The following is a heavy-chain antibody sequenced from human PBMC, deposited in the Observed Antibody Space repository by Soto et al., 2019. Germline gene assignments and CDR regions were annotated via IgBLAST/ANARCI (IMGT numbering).Heavy chain of an antibody. CDR3: ARVPRYAYDSSGYYFGY. V-gene: IGHV1-18*01. Sequence: QVQLVQSGAEVKKPGASVKVSCKASGYTFTNYGISWVRQAPGQGFEWMGWISAYNGNTNYAQKLQGRVTMTTDTSTSTAYMELRSLRSDDTAVYYCARVPRYAYDSSGYYFGYWGQGTLVTVSS. J-gene: IGHJ4*02. D-gene: IGHD3-22*01. CDR1: GYTFTNYG. CDR2: ISAYNGNT.